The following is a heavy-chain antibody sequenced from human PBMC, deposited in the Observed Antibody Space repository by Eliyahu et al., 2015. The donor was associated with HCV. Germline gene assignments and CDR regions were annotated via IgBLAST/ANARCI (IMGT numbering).Heavy chain of an antibody. J-gene: IGHJ5*02. V-gene: IGHV1-69*04. CDR3: ARDPGNSGWFDP. CDR2: IXPILGIA. CDR1: GXTFXSYA. D-gene: IGHD3-10*01. Sequence: QVQLVQSGAEVKXPGSSVKVSCKASGXTFXSYAISWVRQAPGQGLEWMGRIXPILGIANYAQKFQGRVTITADKSTSTAYMELSSLRSEDTAVYYCARDPGNSGWFDPWGQGTLVTVSS.